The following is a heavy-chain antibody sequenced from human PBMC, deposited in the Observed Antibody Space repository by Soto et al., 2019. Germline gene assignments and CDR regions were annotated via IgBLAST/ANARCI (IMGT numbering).Heavy chain of an antibody. CDR2: INHSGST. D-gene: IGHD3-22*01. Sequence: SEGLSRICGVYGGSFSGYYWSWIRQPPGKGLEWIGEINHSGSTNYNPSLKSRVTISVDTSKNQFSLKLSSVTAADTAVYYCAREGGYYYDSSGYNNWFDPWGQGTLVT. V-gene: IGHV4-34*01. J-gene: IGHJ5*02. CDR3: AREGGYYYDSSGYNNWFDP. CDR1: GGSFSGYY.